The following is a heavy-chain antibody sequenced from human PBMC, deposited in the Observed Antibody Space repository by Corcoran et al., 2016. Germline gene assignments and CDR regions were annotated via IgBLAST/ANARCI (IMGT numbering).Heavy chain of an antibody. V-gene: IGHV3-23*01. J-gene: IGHJ3*02. CDR1: GFTFSSYA. D-gene: IGHD6-13*01. Sequence: EVQLLESGGGLVQPGGSLRLSCEASGFTFSSYAMSWVRKAPGKGLEWVSAISGSGGSTYYADSVKGRFTISRDNSKNTLYLQMNSLRAEDTAVYYCAQLRIAAAGTFRHDAFDIWGQGTMVTVSS. CDR3: AQLRIAAAGTFRHDAFDI. CDR2: ISGSGGST.